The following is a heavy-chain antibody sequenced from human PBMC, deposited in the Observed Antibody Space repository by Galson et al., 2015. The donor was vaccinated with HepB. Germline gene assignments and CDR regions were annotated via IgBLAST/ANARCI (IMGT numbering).Heavy chain of an antibody. J-gene: IGHJ4*02. CDR1: GGSVSSIGYC. CDR3: VRVREDKTGHLIFDY. V-gene: IGHV4-31*03. CDR2: IYYIGST. Sequence: TLSLTCTVCGGSVSSIGYCWRWIHQRPGRCLEGIGYIYYIGSTYYHPSLQSRVSISSDKYNNQVSLNLTSVTATDTAVYYCVRVREDKTGHLIFDYWGQGTPVTVSS. D-gene: IGHD1-1*01.